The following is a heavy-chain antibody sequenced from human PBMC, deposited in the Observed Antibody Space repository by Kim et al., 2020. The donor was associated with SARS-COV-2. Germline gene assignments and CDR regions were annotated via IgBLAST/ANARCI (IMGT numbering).Heavy chain of an antibody. D-gene: IGHD3-10*01. Sequence: SETLSLTCSVSGGSINNYYCSWIRQPPRKALEWMGYIFFSGITSYNPALKSQVTISLDTSKNQFSLKLTSVTASDTALSYCARHTVSYDAGSLDSWGQGTLVTVSS. J-gene: IGHJ4*02. CDR2: IFFSGIT. V-gene: IGHV4-59*13. CDR1: GGSINNYY. CDR3: ARHTVSYDAGSLDS.